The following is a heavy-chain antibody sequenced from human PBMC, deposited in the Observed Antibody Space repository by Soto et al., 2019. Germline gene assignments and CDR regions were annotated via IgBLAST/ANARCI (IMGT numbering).Heavy chain of an antibody. Sequence: SVKVSCKASGGTFSSYTISWVRQAPGQGLEWMGRIIPILGIANYAQKFQGRVTITADKSTSTAYMELSSLRSEDTAVYYCASYVFEDTVIFSLGYWREVPLFP. CDR1: GGTFSSYT. J-gene: IGHJ4*02. V-gene: IGHV1-69*02. CDR2: IIPILGIA. CDR3: ASYVFEDTVIFSLGY. D-gene: IGHD5-18*01.